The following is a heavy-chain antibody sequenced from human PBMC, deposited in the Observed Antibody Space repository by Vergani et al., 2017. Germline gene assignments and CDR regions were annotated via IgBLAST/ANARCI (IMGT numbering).Heavy chain of an antibody. CDR3: ASSPDYYYYGMDV. Sequence: QVQLQQWGAGLLKPSETLSLTCAVYGGSFSGYYWSWIRQPQGKGLEWIGEINNSGSTKYNTSLKSRVTISVDTSKNQFSLKLSSVTAADTAVYYCASSPDYYYYGMDVWGQGTTVTVSS. CDR2: INNSGST. V-gene: IGHV4-34*01. CDR1: GGSFSGYY. J-gene: IGHJ6*02.